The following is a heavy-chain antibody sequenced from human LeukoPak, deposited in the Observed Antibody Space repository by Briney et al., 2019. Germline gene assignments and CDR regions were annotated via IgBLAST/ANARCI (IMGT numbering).Heavy chain of an antibody. J-gene: IGHJ4*02. CDR3: ARVGVAIDDPFDS. CDR1: GGSISSSHW. Sequence: TSGTLSLTRAVSGGSISSSHWWSWVRQPPGRGLEWIGVIYQSGSTNYNPSLKSRVTMSVDKSKNQFSLKLTSVTAADTAVYYWARVGVAIDDPFDSWGQGTLVTVSS. CDR2: IYQSGST. V-gene: IGHV4-4*02. D-gene: IGHD2-15*01.